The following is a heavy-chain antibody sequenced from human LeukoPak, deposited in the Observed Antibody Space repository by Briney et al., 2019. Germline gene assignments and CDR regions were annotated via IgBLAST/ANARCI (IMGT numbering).Heavy chain of an antibody. CDR1: GFTFSSYA. CDR2: ISGSGGNT. J-gene: IGHJ4*02. CDR3: AKRYCSSTSCSLFDY. D-gene: IGHD2-2*01. Sequence: GGSLRLSCAASGFTFSSYAMSWVRQAPGKGLEWVSVISGSGGNTYYADSVKGRFTISRDNSKNTLYLQMNSLRAEDTAVYYCAKRYCSSTSCSLFDYWGQGTLVTVSS. V-gene: IGHV3-23*01.